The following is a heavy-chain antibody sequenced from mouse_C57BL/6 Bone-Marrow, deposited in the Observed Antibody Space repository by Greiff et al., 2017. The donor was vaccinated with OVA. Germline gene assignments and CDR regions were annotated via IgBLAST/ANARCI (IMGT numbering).Heavy chain of an antibody. Sequence: EVKLVESGPELVKPGASVKIPCKASGYTFTDYNMDWVKQSHGKSLEWIGDINPNNGGTIYNQKFKGKATLTVDKSSSTAYMELRSLTSEDTAVYYCAKLTGPYWYFDVWGTGTTVTVSS. V-gene: IGHV1-18*01. CDR1: GYTFTDYN. CDR2: INPNNGGT. CDR3: AKLTGPYWYFDV. D-gene: IGHD4-1*01. J-gene: IGHJ1*03.